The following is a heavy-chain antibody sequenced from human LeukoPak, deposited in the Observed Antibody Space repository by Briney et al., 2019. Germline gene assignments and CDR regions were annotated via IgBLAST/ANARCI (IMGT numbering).Heavy chain of an antibody. D-gene: IGHD4-11*01. V-gene: IGHV1-2*02. CDR3: ARAPPLHKVGFDP. J-gene: IGHJ5*02. CDR1: GYTFTGYY. CDR2: INPNSGGT. Sequence: ASVKVSCKASGYTFTGYYMHWVRQAPGQGLEWMGWINPNSGGTNYAQKFQGRVTMTRDTSISTAYMELSRLRSDDTAVYYCARAPPLHKVGFDPWGQGTLVTVSS.